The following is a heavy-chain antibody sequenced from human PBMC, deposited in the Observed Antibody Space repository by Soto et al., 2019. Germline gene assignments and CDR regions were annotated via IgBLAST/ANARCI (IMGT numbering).Heavy chain of an antibody. Sequence: SETLSLTCTVSGGSISSYYWSWIRQPPGKGLEWIGYIYYSGSTNYNPSLKSRVTISVDTSKNQFSLKLSSVTAADTAVYYCARSTSTVTRVKMDVWGKGTTVTVSS. CDR2: IYYSGST. V-gene: IGHV4-59*01. J-gene: IGHJ6*04. CDR1: GGSISSYY. CDR3: ARSTSTVTRVKMDV. D-gene: IGHD4-17*01.